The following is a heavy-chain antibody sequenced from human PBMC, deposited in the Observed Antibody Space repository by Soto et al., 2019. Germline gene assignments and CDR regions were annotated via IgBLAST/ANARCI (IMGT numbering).Heavy chain of an antibody. D-gene: IGHD6-6*01. CDR2: IIPIFGTA. J-gene: IGHJ6*02. Sequence: QVQLVQSGAEVKKPGSSVKVSCKASGGTFSSYAISWVRQAPGQGLEWMGGIIPIFGTANYAQKFQGRVTINANESTSTGGMELSSMGYKAPAVYYCAREPHLSSIAARFGMDVWGQGTTVTVSS. CDR1: GGTFSSYA. V-gene: IGHV1-69*12. CDR3: AREPHLSSIAARFGMDV.